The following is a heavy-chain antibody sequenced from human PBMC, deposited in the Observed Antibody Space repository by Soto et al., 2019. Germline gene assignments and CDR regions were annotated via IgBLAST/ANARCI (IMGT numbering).Heavy chain of an antibody. V-gene: IGHV3-66*01. CDR2: INSGGST. CDR3: VRENYYYGMDV. J-gene: IGHJ6*02. Sequence: GGSLRLSCASSGFTVSVNLMNWVRQGSGKGLEWVSVINSGGSTDYADSVKGRFTISRDISRNTLYLQMNSLRAEDTAVYYCVRENYYYGMDVWGQGTTVTVSS. CDR1: GFTVSVNL.